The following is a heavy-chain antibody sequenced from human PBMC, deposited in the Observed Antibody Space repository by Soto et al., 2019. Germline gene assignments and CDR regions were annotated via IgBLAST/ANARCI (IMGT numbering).Heavy chain of an antibody. CDR1: GASISSGYY. V-gene: IGHV4-31*03. CDR3: ARALRSYYFDY. J-gene: IGHJ4*02. CDR2: IYYNGNT. D-gene: IGHD3-16*02. Sequence: SETLSLTCTVSGASISSGYYWTWIRQHPGKGLEWIGYIYYNGNTFYNPSLKSRLTISLDTSKTQFSLKLSSVTAADAAVYYCARALRSYYFDYWGQGTLVTVSS.